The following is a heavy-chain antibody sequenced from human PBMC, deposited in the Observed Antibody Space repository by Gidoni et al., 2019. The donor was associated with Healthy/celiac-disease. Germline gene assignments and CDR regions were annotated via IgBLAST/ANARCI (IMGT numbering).Heavy chain of an antibody. J-gene: IGHJ6*02. V-gene: IGHV4-34*01. D-gene: IGHD3-3*01. Sequence: QVQLQQWGAGLLKPSETLSLTCAVYGGSFSGYYWSWIRQPPGKGLEWIGEINHSGSTNYNPSLKSRVTISVDTSKNQFSLKLSSVTAADTAVYYCARGARTIFGVVKHYYYGMDVWGQGTTVTVSS. CDR3: ARGARTIFGVVKHYYYGMDV. CDR1: GGSFSGYY. CDR2: INHSGST.